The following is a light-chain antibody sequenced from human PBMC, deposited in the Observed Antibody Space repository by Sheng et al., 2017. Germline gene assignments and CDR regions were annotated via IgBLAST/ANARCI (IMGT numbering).Light chain of an antibody. J-gene: IGKJ4*01. CDR1: QTVTRL. V-gene: IGKV3-11*01. Sequence: EIVMTQSPATLSVSPGERATLSCRASQTVTRLLHWYQQKPGQAPRLLIYDTSTRATGTPARFSGSGSGTDFTLTISSLEPEDFAVYICQQRNTWPTFGGGTKVEI. CDR3: QQRNTWPT. CDR2: DTS.